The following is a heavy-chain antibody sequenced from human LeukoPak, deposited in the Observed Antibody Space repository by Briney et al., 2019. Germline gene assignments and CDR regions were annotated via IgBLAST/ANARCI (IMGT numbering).Heavy chain of an antibody. V-gene: IGHV3-48*01. J-gene: IGHJ3*01. D-gene: IGHD2-2*01. Sequence: PGGSLRLSCAASGFTFSIYNMNWVRQAPGKGLEWVSYISSGRSTIYYADSVKGRFTISRDNSKDTLFLQMNSLRAEDTAVYYCAKDRSCTGSSCNVGSWGQGTMVTVSS. CDR2: ISSGRSTI. CDR3: AKDRSCTGSSCNVGS. CDR1: GFTFSIYN.